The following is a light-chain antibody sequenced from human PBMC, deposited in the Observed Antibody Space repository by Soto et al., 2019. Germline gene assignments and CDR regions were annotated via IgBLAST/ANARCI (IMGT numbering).Light chain of an antibody. J-gene: IGLJ3*02. Sequence: QAVVTQEPSLTVSPGGTVTLTCGSSTGPVTSGQYPYWFQQKPGQAPRTLIYDTTNRHSWTPARFSGSLLGGKAALTLSGAQPDDEAVFYCLLSFGGARVFGGGTKLTVL. CDR3: LLSFGGARV. V-gene: IGLV7-46*01. CDR1: TGPVTSGQY. CDR2: DTT.